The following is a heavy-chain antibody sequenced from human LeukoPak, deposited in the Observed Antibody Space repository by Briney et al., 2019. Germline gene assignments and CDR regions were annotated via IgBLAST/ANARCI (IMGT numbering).Heavy chain of an antibody. D-gene: IGHD3-3*01. J-gene: IGHJ4*02. CDR2: IYSGGST. CDR3: VRDDDFGFDH. CDR1: GFTDRSNY. V-gene: IGHV3-66*01. Sequence: PGGALRLSCATSGFTDRSNYMNWVRQTPGKGLQWVSIIYSGGSTYYADSVRGRFMISRDDSKDTMYLQMNNLRAEDTALYYCVRDDDFGFDHWGQGTLVTVSS.